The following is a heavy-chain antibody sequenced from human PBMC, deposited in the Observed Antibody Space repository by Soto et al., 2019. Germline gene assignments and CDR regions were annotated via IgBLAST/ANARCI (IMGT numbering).Heavy chain of an antibody. Sequence: QVQLVQSVAEVKKPGSSVKVSCKASGGTFSRYTINWVRQAPGQGLEWMGRIIPIAAIANYTQKFQGRVTINVDTSSTTAYMELRSLRSDDTAVYYCARGSTIVRGAPSWFDPWGQGTLVTVSS. CDR3: ARGSTIVRGAPSWFDP. CDR2: IIPIAAIA. CDR1: GGTFSRYT. V-gene: IGHV1-69*02. J-gene: IGHJ5*02. D-gene: IGHD3-10*01.